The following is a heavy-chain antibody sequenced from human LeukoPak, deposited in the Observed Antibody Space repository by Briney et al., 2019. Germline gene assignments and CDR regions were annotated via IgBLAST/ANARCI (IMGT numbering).Heavy chain of an antibody. D-gene: IGHD3-22*01. CDR2: RYYSGST. J-gene: IGHJ4*02. Sequence: SETLSLTCTVSGGSISSYYWSWIRQPPGKGLEWIGYRYYSGSTDHNPSLKSRVTISVDTSENQFSLKLSSVTAADTAVYYCARGNGAHYYDTSGSYYFDSWGQGTLVTVSS. CDR3: ARGNGAHYYDTSGSYYFDS. V-gene: IGHV4-59*08. CDR1: GGSISSYY.